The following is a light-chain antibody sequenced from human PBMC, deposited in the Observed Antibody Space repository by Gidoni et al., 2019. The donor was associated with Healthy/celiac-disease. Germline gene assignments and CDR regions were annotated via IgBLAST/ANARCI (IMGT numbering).Light chain of an antibody. CDR3: QQRSNWPPFT. Sequence: EIALTQSPATLSLSPGERATLSCRASQSVSSYLAWYQQKPGQAPRLLSYDASNRATGIPARFSGSGSGTDFTLTISSLEPEDFAVYYCQQRSNWPPFTFGPGTKVDIK. CDR1: QSVSSY. CDR2: DAS. J-gene: IGKJ3*01. V-gene: IGKV3-11*01.